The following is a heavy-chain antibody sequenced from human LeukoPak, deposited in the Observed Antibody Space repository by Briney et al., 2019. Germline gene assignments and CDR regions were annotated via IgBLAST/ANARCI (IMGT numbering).Heavy chain of an antibody. D-gene: IGHD3-9*01. CDR3: AKAGKFLTGYYYYFDY. J-gene: IGHJ4*02. CDR2: ISGSGGST. V-gene: IGHV3-23*01. CDR1: GFTFSSYG. Sequence: GGSLRLSCAASGFTFSSYGMSWVRQAPGKGLEWVSVISGSGGSTYYADSVKGRFTISRDNSKNTLYLQMNSLRAEDTAVYYCAKAGKFLTGYYYYFDYWGQGTLVTVSS.